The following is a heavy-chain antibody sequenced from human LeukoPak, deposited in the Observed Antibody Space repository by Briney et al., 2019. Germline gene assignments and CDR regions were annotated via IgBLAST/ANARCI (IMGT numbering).Heavy chain of an antibody. CDR2: LYRGDST. D-gene: IGHD6-13*01. CDR3: ARHQHPHAFDI. V-gene: IGHV3-66*04. J-gene: IGHJ3*02. Sequence: GGSLRLSCAASGFTVSSNYMSWVRQAPGKGLEWVSILYRGDSTYYADSVKGRFTISRDNSKNTLYLQMHSLRAEDTAVYYCARHQHPHAFDIWGQGTMVTVS. CDR1: GFTVSSNY.